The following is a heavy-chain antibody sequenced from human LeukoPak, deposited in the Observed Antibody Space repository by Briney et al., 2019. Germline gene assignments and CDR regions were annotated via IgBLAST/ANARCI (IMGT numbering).Heavy chain of an antibody. D-gene: IGHD6-13*01. J-gene: IGHJ4*02. CDR3: ARHGLGSSWFGFDY. Sequence: GASLQISCKGSGYSFTTYWIGWVRQMPGKGLEWVGIINPGDSDPRYRPSFQGQVTISADKSISTAYLQWSSLKASDTAMYYCARHGLGSSWFGFDYWGQGTLVTVSS. CDR2: INPGDSDP. V-gene: IGHV5-51*01. CDR1: GYSFTTYW.